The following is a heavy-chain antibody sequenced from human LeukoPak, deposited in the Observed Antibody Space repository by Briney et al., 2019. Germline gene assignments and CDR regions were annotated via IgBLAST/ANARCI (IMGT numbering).Heavy chain of an antibody. J-gene: IGHJ3*02. CDR1: GFTFSSYS. V-gene: IGHV3-21*01. D-gene: IGHD3-22*01. Sequence: PGGSLRLSCAASGFTFSSYSMNWVRQAPGKGLEWVSSISSSSSYIYYADSVKGRFTISRDNAKNSVYLQMNSLRAEDTAVYYCARDSYYDSSGYYLDAFDIWGQGTMVTVSS. CDR3: ARDSYYDSSGYYLDAFDI. CDR2: ISSSSSYI.